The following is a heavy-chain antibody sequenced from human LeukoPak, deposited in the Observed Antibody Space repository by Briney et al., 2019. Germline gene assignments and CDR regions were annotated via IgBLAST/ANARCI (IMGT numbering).Heavy chain of an antibody. CDR2: IKEDGSEK. CDR3: ARVRYCDSTSCYFADY. CDR1: GFTFSNYW. J-gene: IGHJ4*02. D-gene: IGHD2-2*01. Sequence: QPGGSLRLSCAASGFTFSNYWMSWVRQAPGKGLEWVANIKEDGSEKYYVDSVKGRFTVSRDSAKNSLYLQMNSLSPEDTAVYYCARVRYCDSTSCYFADYWGQGTLVTVSS. V-gene: IGHV3-7*04.